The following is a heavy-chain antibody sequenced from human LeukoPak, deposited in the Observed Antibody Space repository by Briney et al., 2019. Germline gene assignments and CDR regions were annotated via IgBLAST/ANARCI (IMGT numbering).Heavy chain of an antibody. D-gene: IGHD2-2*01. J-gene: IGHJ4*02. CDR2: IYYSGST. Sequence: SETLSLTCTVSGGSISSYYWSWIRQPPGKGLEWIGYIYYSGSTNYNPSLKSRVTISVDTSKNQFSPKLSSVTAADTAVYYCAHTHRYCSSTSCYVSDTWGQGTLVTVSS. V-gene: IGHV4-59*01. CDR1: GGSISSYY. CDR3: AHTHRYCSSTSCYVSDT.